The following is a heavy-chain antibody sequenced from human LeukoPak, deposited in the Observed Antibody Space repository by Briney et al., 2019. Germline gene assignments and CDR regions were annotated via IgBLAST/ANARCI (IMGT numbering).Heavy chain of an antibody. CDR2: FDPEDGET. V-gene: IGHV1-24*01. Sequence: WASVKVSCKVSGYTLTELSMHWVRQAPGKGLEWMGGFDPEDGETIYAQKFQGRVTITADKSTSTAYMELSSLRSEDTAVYYCASDGYDILTGYYNVITGVPGYWGQGTLVTVSS. D-gene: IGHD3-9*01. J-gene: IGHJ4*02. CDR1: GYTLTELS. CDR3: ASDGYDILTGYYNVITGVPGY.